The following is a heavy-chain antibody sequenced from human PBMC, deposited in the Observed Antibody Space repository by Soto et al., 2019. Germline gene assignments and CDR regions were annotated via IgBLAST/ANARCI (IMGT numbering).Heavy chain of an antibody. J-gene: IGHJ6*02. CDR1: GGSISSSSYY. D-gene: IGHD6-19*01. Sequence: SETLSLTCTVSGGSISSSSYYWGWIRQPPGKGLEWIGSIYYSGSTYYNPSLKSRVTISVDTSKNQFSLKLSSVTAADTAVYYCARQGDSSGNNYYYYYGMDVWGQGTTVTVSS. V-gene: IGHV4-39*01. CDR3: ARQGDSSGNNYYYYYGMDV. CDR2: IYYSGST.